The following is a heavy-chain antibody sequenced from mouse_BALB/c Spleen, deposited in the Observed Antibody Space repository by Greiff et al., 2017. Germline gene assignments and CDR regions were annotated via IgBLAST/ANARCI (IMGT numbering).Heavy chain of an antibody. D-gene: IGHD2-1*01. CDR1: GFTFSSYA. CDR3: ARLGDYGNYDYAMDY. CDR2: ISSGGSYT. V-gene: IGHV5-9-3*01. J-gene: IGHJ4*01. Sequence: DVHLVESGGGLVKPGGSLKLSCAASGFTFSSYAMSWVRQTPEKRLEWVATISSGGSYTYYPDSVKGRFTISRDNAKNTLYLQMSSLRSEDTAMYYCARLGDYGNYDYAMDYWGQGTSVTVSS.